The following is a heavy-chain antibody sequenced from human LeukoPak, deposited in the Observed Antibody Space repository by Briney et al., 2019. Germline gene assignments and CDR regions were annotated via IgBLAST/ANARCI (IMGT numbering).Heavy chain of an antibody. D-gene: IGHD2-15*01. Sequence: PGGSLRLSCTASGFTFGDYAMSWFRQAPGKGLEWVGFIRSKAYGGTTEYAASVKGRFTISRDDSKSIAYLQMNSLKTEDTAVYYCTRERVVAHNPYQDHFDYWGQGPLVTVSS. V-gene: IGHV3-49*03. CDR2: IRSKAYGGTT. J-gene: IGHJ4*02. CDR3: TRERVVAHNPYQDHFDY. CDR1: GFTFGDYA.